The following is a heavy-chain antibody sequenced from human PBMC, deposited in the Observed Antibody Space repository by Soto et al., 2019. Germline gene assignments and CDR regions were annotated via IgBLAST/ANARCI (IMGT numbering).Heavy chain of an antibody. CDR2: INHSGST. CDR3: ARVAAPMGYAFDI. CDR1: GGSFSGYY. Sequence: SETLSLTCAVYGGSFSGYYWSRIRQPPGKGLEWIGEINHSGSTNYNPSLKSRVTISVDTSKNQFSLKLSSVTAADTAVYYCARVAAPMGYAFDIWGQGTMVTVSS. V-gene: IGHV4-34*01. D-gene: IGHD3-16*01. J-gene: IGHJ3*02.